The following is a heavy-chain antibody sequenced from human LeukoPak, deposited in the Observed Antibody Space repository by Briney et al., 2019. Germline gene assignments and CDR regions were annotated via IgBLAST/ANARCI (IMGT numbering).Heavy chain of an antibody. Sequence: SETLSLTCTVSGGSISSYYWSWIRQPPGKGLEWIGYIYYSGSTNYNPSLKSRVTVSVDTSKNQFSLKLSSVTAADTAVYYCAREGRYCSGGSCRRDFDYWGQGTLVTVSS. V-gene: IGHV4-59*01. D-gene: IGHD2-15*01. CDR1: GGSISSYY. CDR3: AREGRYCSGGSCRRDFDY. CDR2: IYYSGST. J-gene: IGHJ4*02.